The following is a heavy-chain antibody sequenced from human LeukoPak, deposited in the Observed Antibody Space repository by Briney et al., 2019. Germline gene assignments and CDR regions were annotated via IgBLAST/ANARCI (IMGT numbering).Heavy chain of an antibody. Sequence: GASVKVSCKVSGYTLTELSMHWVRQAPGKGLEWMGGFDPEDGETIYAQKFRGRVTMTEDTSTDTAYMELSSLRSEDTAVYYCATVVGSYGKNWFDPWGQGTLVTVSS. CDR1: GYTLTELS. CDR3: ATVVGSYGKNWFDP. V-gene: IGHV1-24*01. D-gene: IGHD1-26*01. CDR2: FDPEDGET. J-gene: IGHJ5*02.